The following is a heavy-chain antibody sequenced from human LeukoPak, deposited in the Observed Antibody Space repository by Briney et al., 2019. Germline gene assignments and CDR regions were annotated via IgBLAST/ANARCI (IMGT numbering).Heavy chain of an antibody. Sequence: GGSLRLSCAASGFTFSSYSMNWVRQAPGKGLEWVSFISSSSGKTSYADSVKGRFTISRDNAKNSLYLQMNSLRAEDTAVYYCARDSVSADYWGQGTLVTVSS. CDR3: ARDSVSADY. CDR2: ISSSSGKT. J-gene: IGHJ4*02. V-gene: IGHV3-21*01. D-gene: IGHD1-14*01. CDR1: GFTFSSYS.